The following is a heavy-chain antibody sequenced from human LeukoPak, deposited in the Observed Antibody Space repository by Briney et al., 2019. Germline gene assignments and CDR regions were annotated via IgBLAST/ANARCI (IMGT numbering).Heavy chain of an antibody. D-gene: IGHD3-10*01. V-gene: IGHV1-18*01. CDR1: GHTFTSYG. CDR3: ARVHKFTMVRGVIITGDYFDY. J-gene: IGHJ4*02. CDR2: ISAYNGNT. Sequence: GASVKVSCKASGHTFTSYGISWVRQAPGQGLEWMGWISAYNGNTNYAQKLQGRVTMTTDTSTSTAYMELRSLRSDDTAVYYCARVHKFTMVRGVIITGDYFDYWGQGTLVTVSS.